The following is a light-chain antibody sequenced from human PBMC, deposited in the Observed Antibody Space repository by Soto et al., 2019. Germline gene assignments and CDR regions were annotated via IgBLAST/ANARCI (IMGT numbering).Light chain of an antibody. Sequence: EIVLTHSPGTLSLSPGERATLSCRASQSVSNNYLAWYQQKPGQAPRLLIYGASNRATGIPDRFSGSGSGTYFTLNISRLEPEDFAVYYCQQYGSLGTFGQGTKVDIK. CDR1: QSVSNNY. CDR2: GAS. V-gene: IGKV3-20*01. CDR3: QQYGSLGT. J-gene: IGKJ1*01.